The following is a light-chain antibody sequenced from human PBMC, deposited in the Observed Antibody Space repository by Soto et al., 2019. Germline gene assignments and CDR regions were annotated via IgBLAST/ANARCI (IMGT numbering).Light chain of an antibody. Sequence: QSVLTQPPSVSAAPGQKVTFSCSGSSSNIGNNYVSWYQQLPGTAPKLLIYDNNKRPSGIPDRFSGSKSGTSATLAITGLQTGDEADYYCGTWDSSLSAGVFGGGTKLTVL. CDR1: SSNIGNNY. J-gene: IGLJ3*02. V-gene: IGLV1-51*01. CDR3: GTWDSSLSAGV. CDR2: DNN.